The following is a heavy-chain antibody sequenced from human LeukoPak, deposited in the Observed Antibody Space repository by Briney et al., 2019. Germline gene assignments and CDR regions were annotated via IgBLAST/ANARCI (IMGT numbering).Heavy chain of an antibody. V-gene: IGHV3-48*04. CDR3: ARGPPTVPALDY. J-gene: IGHJ4*02. CDR2: ITSGGSTI. CDR1: GFTFSSYS. D-gene: IGHD4-17*01. Sequence: GGSLRLSCVASGFTFSSYSMIWVRQAPGKGLEWVPYITSGGSTINYADSVKGRFTISRDNAKNTLYLQMNSLRAEDTAVYYCARGPPTVPALDYWGQGTLVTVSS.